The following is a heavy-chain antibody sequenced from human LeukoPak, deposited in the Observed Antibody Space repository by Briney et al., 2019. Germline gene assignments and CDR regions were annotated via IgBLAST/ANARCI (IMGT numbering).Heavy chain of an antibody. CDR3: VREGRGRSGTNAFDI. CDR1: GFSFSRYE. D-gene: IGHD6-19*01. Sequence: GGSLRLSCASSGFSFSRYEMHWVRQGTGQRLEWVPAIGTSGDTFYAGSVKGRFTISREKAKDTLYLQMNSLSAADTAVYDCVREGRGRSGTNAFDIWGQGTVVSVST. CDR2: IGTSGDT. V-gene: IGHV3-13*01. J-gene: IGHJ3*02.